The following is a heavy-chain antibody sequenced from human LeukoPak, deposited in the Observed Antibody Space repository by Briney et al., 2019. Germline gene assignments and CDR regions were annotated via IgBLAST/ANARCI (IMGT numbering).Heavy chain of an antibody. J-gene: IGHJ5*02. CDR3: ARGYGSGTGVNWFDP. D-gene: IGHD3-10*01. CDR1: GYTFTGYY. CDR2: INPNSGGT. V-gene: IGHV1-2*02. Sequence: ASVKVSCKASGYTFTGYYMLWVRQAPGQGLEWMGWINPNSGGTNYAQKFQGRVTKTRDTSISTAYMELSRLRSDDTAVYYCARGYGSGTGVNWFDPWGQGTLVTVSS.